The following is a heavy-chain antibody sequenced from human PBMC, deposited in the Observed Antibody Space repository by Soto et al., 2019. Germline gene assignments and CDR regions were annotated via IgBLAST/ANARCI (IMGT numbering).Heavy chain of an antibody. CDR3: ARGRYCLTGRCFPNWFDS. CDR1: GDSISNLDYF. V-gene: IGHV4-30-4*01. Sequence: SETLSLTCSVSGDSISNLDYFWAWIRQPPGQALEYIGYIYTSATTYYNPSFESRVAISVDTSKSQFSLNVTSVTAADTAVYFCARGRYCLTGRCFPNWFDSWGQGALVTVSS. D-gene: IGHD7-27*01. J-gene: IGHJ5*01. CDR2: IYTSATT.